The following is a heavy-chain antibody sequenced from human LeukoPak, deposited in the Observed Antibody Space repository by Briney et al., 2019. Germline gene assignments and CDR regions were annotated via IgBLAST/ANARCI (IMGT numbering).Heavy chain of an antibody. CDR3: ARALYYYDSSWNY. CDR2: IKQDGSEK. D-gene: IGHD3-22*01. CDR1: GFTFSSYG. V-gene: IGHV3-7*01. J-gene: IGHJ4*02. Sequence: GGSLRLSCAASGFTFSSYGMHWVRQAPGKGLEWVANIKQDGSEKYYVDSVKGRFTISRDNAKNSLYLQMNSLRAEDTAVYYCARALYYYDSSWNYWGQGTLVTVSS.